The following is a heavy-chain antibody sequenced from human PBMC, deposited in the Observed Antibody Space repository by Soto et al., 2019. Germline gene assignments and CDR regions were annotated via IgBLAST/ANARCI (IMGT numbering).Heavy chain of an antibody. CDR1: GFTFSGSA. Sequence: EVQLVESGGGLVQPGGSLKLSCAASGFTFSGSAMHWVRQASGKGLEWVGRIRSKANSYATAYAASVKGRFTISRDDSKNTAYLQMNSLKTEDTAVYYCTRHEVPGYYDSSGYYYYGMDVWGHGTTVTVSS. V-gene: IGHV3-73*02. J-gene: IGHJ6*02. D-gene: IGHD3-22*01. CDR2: IRSKANSYAT. CDR3: TRHEVPGYYDSSGYYYYGMDV.